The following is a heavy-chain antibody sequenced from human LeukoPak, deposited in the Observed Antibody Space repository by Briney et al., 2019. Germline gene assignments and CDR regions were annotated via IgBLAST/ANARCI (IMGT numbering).Heavy chain of an antibody. CDR1: GGTFSSYA. CDR2: IIPIFGTA. V-gene: IGHV1-69*01. Sequence: GSSVKVSCKASGGTFSSYAISWVRQAPGQGLEWMGGIIPIFGTANYAQKFQGRVTITADESTSTAYMELSSLRSDDTAVYYCARESSHSSGWYYFDYWGQGTLVTVSS. J-gene: IGHJ4*02. CDR3: ARESSHSSGWYYFDY. D-gene: IGHD6-19*01.